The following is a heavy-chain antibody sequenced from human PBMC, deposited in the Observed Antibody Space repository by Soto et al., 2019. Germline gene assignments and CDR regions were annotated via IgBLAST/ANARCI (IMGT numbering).Heavy chain of an antibody. CDR1: GGSVSSGGYY. CDR2: IYYSGST. D-gene: IGHD3-3*01. J-gene: IGHJ6*02. V-gene: IGHV4-61*08. CDR3: ARAWYYDFWSGYYDDYYYGMDV. Sequence: SETLSLTCAVSGGSVSSGGYYWSWIRQPPGKGLVWIGYIYYSGSTNYNPSLKSRVTISVDTSKNQFSLKLSSVTAADTAVYYCARAWYYDFWSGYYDDYYYGMDVWGQGTTVTVSS.